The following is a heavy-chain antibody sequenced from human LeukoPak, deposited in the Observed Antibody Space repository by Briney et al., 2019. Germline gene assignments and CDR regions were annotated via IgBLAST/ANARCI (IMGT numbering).Heavy chain of an antibody. Sequence: QSGGSLRLSCAASGFNFSSYAMSWVRQAPGKGLEWVSTISGSGGSTSYADSVKGRFTISRDNSKNTLYLQMNSLRAEDTAVYYCRTGMVRGVTLARAFDIWGQGTMVTVSS. CDR2: ISGSGGST. CDR1: GFNFSSYA. CDR3: RTGMVRGVTLARAFDI. D-gene: IGHD3-10*01. J-gene: IGHJ3*02. V-gene: IGHV3-23*01.